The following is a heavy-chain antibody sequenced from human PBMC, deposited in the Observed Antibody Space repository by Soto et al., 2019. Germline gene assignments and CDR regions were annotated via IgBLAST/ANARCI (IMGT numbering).Heavy chain of an antibody. CDR3: ARLGIGWEFPFDY. V-gene: IGHV4-61*08. J-gene: IGHJ4*02. CDR1: GGSISNDAYY. CDR2: IYHSGSS. Sequence: QVQLQESGPGLVKPSETLSLTCIVSGGSISNDAYYWSWIRQPPGKGLEWIGYIYHSGSSYYNPSLNSRVTISAATSSNQFSLKVRSVTAADTAVYYCARLGIGWEFPFDYWGQGTLVNVSS. D-gene: IGHD3-10*01.